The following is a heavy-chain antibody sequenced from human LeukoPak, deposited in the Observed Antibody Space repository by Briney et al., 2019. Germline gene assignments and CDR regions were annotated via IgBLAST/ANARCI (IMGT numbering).Heavy chain of an antibody. Sequence: PSETLSLTCTVSGGSISSGSHYWSWIRQPAGKGLEWIGRIYTSGSTNYNPSLKSRVTISVDTSKNQFSLKLSSVTAADTAVYYCARDHGVSPFDYWGQGTLVTVSS. CDR3: ARDHGVSPFDY. J-gene: IGHJ4*02. D-gene: IGHD6-6*01. CDR1: GGSISSGSHY. CDR2: IYTSGST. V-gene: IGHV4-61*02.